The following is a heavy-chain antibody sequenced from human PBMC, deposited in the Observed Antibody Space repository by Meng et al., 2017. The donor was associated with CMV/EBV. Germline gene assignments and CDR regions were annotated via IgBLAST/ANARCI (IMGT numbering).Heavy chain of an antibody. CDR1: GYTFTSYD. D-gene: IGHD3-3*02. J-gene: IGHJ4*02. Sequence: ASVKVSCKASGYTFTSYDINWVRQATGQGLEWMGWMNPNSGNTGYAQKFQGRVAMTRNTSISTAYMELSSLRSEDTAVYYCARGLSIFGVVPSPYYFDYWGQGTLVTVSS. CDR3: ARGLSIFGVVPSPYYFDY. CDR2: MNPNSGNT. V-gene: IGHV1-8*01.